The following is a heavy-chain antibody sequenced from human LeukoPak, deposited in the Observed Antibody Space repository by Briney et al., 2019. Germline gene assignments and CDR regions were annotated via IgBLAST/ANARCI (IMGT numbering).Heavy chain of an antibody. D-gene: IGHD1-26*01. CDR1: GDFISSYY. CDR2: ISYSGNT. Sequence: PSETLSLTCTVSGDFISSYYWSWIWQPPGKGLEWIGYISYSGNTNHNPSLKNRVTISIDTSNNHFSLRLTSVTAADTAVYYCARVGRGDHTWGSYSFDYWGRGTLVTVSS. J-gene: IGHJ4*02. CDR3: ARVGRGDHTWGSYSFDY. V-gene: IGHV4-59*01.